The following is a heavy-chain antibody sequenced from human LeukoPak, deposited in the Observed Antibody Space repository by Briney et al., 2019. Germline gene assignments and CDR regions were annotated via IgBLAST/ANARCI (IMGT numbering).Heavy chain of an antibody. CDR3: ARSTGTTMGLY. Sequence: GVSLRLSCAASGFTFSSYAMTWVRQAPGKGLEWVSGISASGGSTYYADSVKGRFTISRDNAKNSLYLQMNSLRAEDTAVYYCARSTGTTMGLYWGQGTLVTVSS. D-gene: IGHD1-1*01. CDR2: ISASGGST. V-gene: IGHV3-23*01. J-gene: IGHJ4*02. CDR1: GFTFSSYA.